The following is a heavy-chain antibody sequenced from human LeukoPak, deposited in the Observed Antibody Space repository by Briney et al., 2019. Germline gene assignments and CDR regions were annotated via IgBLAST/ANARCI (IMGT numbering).Heavy chain of an antibody. V-gene: IGHV3-23*01. J-gene: IGHJ4*02. Sequence: GGSLRFSCAASGFTFSSYAMSWVRQAPGKGLEWVSAISGSGGSTYYADSVKGRFTISRDNSKNTLYLQMNSLRAEDTAVYYCAKDLELAAAAYLFDYWGQGTLVTVSS. CDR3: AKDLELAAAAYLFDY. D-gene: IGHD6-13*01. CDR2: ISGSGGST. CDR1: GFTFSSYA.